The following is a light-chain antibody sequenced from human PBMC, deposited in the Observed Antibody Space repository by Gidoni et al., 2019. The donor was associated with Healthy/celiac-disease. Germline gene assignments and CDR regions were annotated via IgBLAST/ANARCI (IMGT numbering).Light chain of an antibody. CDR1: QSVSSSY. Sequence: LTQSPGTLSLSPGERATRSCRASQSVSSSYLAWYQQKPGQAPRLLIYGASSRATGIPDRFSGSGSGTDFTLTISRLEPEDFAVYYCQQYGSSRFTFGGGTKVEIK. J-gene: IGKJ4*01. CDR3: QQYGSSRFT. CDR2: GAS. V-gene: IGKV3-20*01.